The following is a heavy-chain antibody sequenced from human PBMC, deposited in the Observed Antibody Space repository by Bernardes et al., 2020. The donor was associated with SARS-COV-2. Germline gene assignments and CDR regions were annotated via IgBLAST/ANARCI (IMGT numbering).Heavy chain of an antibody. CDR1: GFTFSSSV. Sequence: GGSPRLSCAASGFTFSSSVMNWVRQAPGKGLEWVSYISTGGSTKYYADSVKGRFTISRDNAKNSLYLQMNSLRAEDTAVYYCAREYTYGFDSWGQGTLVTVSS. V-gene: IGHV3-48*03. J-gene: IGHJ4*02. CDR3: AREYTYGFDS. CDR2: ISTGGSTK. D-gene: IGHD5-18*01.